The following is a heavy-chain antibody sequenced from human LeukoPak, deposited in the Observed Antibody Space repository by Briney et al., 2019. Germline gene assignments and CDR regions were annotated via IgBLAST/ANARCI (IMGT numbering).Heavy chain of an antibody. CDR3: ARDIVGTFDI. CDR1: GYTFTTSG. J-gene: IGHJ3*02. D-gene: IGHD3-16*02. CDR2: ISGYDGNT. Sequence: ASVKVSCKASGYTFTTSGLSWVRQAPGQGLEWMGWISGYDGNTNYAQKLQGRVTMTTDTSTTTAYVELRSLRSDDTAIYYCARDIVGTFDIWGQGTMVTVSS. V-gene: IGHV1-18*01.